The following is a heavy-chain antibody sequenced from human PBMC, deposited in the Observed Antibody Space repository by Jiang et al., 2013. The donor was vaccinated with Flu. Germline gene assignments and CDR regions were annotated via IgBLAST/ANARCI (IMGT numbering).Heavy chain of an antibody. J-gene: IGHJ4*02. Sequence: VQLVESGGGLVKPGGSLRLACAASGFTFSDYYMSWVRQAPGRGLEWISDISRSGDDKSYADSVKARFTIFRDNAKNLLFLQMNNLRAEDTAVYYCARDPPSKYNSGLGSDYWGQGTLVTVSS. V-gene: IGHV3-11*01. D-gene: IGHD5-24*01. CDR3: ARDPPSKYNSGLGSDY. CDR2: ISRSGDDK. CDR1: GFTFSDYY.